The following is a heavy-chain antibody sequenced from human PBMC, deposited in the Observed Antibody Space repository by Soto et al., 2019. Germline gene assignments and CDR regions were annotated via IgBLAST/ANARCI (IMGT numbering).Heavy chain of an antibody. CDR3: ARTDTAMVGVDY. J-gene: IGHJ4*02. CDR2: IIPIFGTA. CDR1: GGTFSSYA. V-gene: IGHV1-69*01. D-gene: IGHD5-18*01. Sequence: QVQLVQSGAEVKKPGSSVKVSCKASGGTFSSYAISWVRQAPGQGLEWMGGIIPIFGTANYAQKFQGRVTSTADESTSTAYMELSSLRSEDTAVYYWARTDTAMVGVDYWGQGTLVTVSS.